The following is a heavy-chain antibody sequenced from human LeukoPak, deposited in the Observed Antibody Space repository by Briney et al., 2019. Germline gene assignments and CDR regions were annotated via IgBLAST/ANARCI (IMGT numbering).Heavy chain of an antibody. Sequence: ASVKVSCKASGYTFTSYGISWVRQAPGQGLEWMGWISAYNGNTNYAQKLQGRVTMTTDTPTSTAYMELRSLRSDDTAVYYCARATPPCGGDCYSANYYYYYYMDVWGKGTTVTVSS. CDR1: GYTFTSYG. CDR3: ARATPPCGGDCYSANYYYYYYMDV. V-gene: IGHV1-18*01. J-gene: IGHJ6*03. D-gene: IGHD2-21*02. CDR2: ISAYNGNT.